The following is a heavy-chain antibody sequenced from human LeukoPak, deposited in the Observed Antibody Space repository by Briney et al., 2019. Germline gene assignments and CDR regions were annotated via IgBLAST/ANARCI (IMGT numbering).Heavy chain of an antibody. CDR2: IWYDGSNK. D-gene: IGHD3-3*01. V-gene: IGHV3-30*02. CDR1: GFSFSSHG. CDR3: AKDLGYGGFWSGFDY. J-gene: IGHJ4*02. Sequence: RGSLRLSCAASGFSFSSHGMHWVRQAPGKGLEWVTVIWYDGSNKYYADSVKGRFTISRDNSKNTLYLQMNSLRAEDTAVYYCAKDLGYGGFWSGFDYWGRGTLVTVSS.